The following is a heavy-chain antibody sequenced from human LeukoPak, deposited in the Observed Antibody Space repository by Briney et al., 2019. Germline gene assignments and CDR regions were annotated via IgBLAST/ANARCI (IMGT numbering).Heavy chain of an antibody. J-gene: IGHJ4*02. CDR3: ATAVAGTFDY. CDR1: GFTFSSYS. Sequence: PGGSLRLSCAASGFTFSSYSMNWVRQAPGKGLEWVSYISSSSSTIYYADSVKGRFTISRDNAKNSLYLQMNSLRDEDTAVYYRATAVAGTFDYWGQGTLVTVSS. V-gene: IGHV3-48*02. CDR2: ISSSSSTI. D-gene: IGHD6-19*01.